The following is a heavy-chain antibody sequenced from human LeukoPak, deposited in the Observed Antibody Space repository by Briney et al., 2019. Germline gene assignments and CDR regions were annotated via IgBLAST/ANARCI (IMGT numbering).Heavy chain of an antibody. CDR2: VEHDGSRT. J-gene: IGHJ4*02. CDR1: GFSFTSYW. Sequence: GGSLRLSCAASGFSFTSYWMHWVRQPPGKGLVWVSRVEHDGSRTAYADSVTGRFTISRDNARNMVYLQMNSLRAEDTAVYYCATDLGWGQGTLVTVSS. CDR3: ATDLG. D-gene: IGHD4-17*01. V-gene: IGHV3-74*01.